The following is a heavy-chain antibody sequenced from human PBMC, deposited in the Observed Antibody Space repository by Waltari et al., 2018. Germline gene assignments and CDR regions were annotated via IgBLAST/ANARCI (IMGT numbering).Heavy chain of an antibody. CDR1: GLRVSYNA. CDR3: ARAGLGSPSQWLQLFDS. CDR2: IHAGGNT. V-gene: IGHV3-53*01. Sequence: EAQLVESGGGLIQPGGSLRLSCAASGLRVSYNAFRWVRQAPGKGLEWVSVIHAGGNTYYGDSVKGRFTISRDISKNTVYLQMNSLTVEDSAMYYCARAGLGSPSQWLQLFDSWGQGTLVTVSS. J-gene: IGHJ4*02. D-gene: IGHD6-19*01.